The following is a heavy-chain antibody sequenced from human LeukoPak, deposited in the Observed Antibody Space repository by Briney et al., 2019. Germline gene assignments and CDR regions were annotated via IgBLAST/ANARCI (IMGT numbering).Heavy chain of an antibody. V-gene: IGHV1-8*01. CDR3: AGVKSGWSVSKRYGMDV. D-gene: IGHD6-19*01. CDR2: MNPNSGNT. CDR1: GYTFTSYD. Sequence: ASVKVSCKASGYTFTSYDINWVRQATGQGLEWMGWMNPNSGNTGYAQKFQGRVTMTRNTSISTAYMELSSLRSEDTAVYYCAGVKSGWSVSKRYGMDVWGQGTTVTVSS. J-gene: IGHJ6*02.